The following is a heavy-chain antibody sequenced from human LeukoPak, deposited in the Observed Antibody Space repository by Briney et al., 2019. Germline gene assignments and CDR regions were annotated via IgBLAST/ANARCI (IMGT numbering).Heavy chain of an antibody. CDR1: GGSISSSSYY. V-gene: IGHV4-39*07. CDR3: ARDSLFPSGYYSYYFDY. J-gene: IGHJ4*02. CDR2: IYYSGST. Sequence: SETLSLTCTVSGGSISSSSYYWGWIRQPPGKGLEWIGSIYYSGSTYYNPSLKSRVTISVDTSKNQFSLKLSSVTAADTAVYYCARDSLFPSGYYSYYFDYWGQGTLVTVSS. D-gene: IGHD3-22*01.